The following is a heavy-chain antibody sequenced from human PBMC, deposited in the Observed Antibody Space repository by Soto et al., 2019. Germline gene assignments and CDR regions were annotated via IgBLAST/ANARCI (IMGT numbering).Heavy chain of an antibody. J-gene: IGHJ6*02. CDR2: LYSTGST. CDR1: GFTVSANY. CDR3: ARPNWNDVV. V-gene: IGHV3-53*01. Sequence: EVQLVESGGGLIQPGGSLTLSCVASGFTVSANYMTWVRQAPGKGLEWVAVLYSTGSTYYTDFVKGRFTISIDNSKNTLYLQMTSLRAEDTAVYYCARPNWNDVVLGQGTTVTVSS. D-gene: IGHD1-20*01.